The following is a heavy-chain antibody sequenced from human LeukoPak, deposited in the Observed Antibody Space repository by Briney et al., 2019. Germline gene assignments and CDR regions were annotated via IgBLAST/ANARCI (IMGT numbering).Heavy chain of an antibody. CDR1: GGSISSGDYY. CDR2: IYYSGST. J-gene: IGHJ4*02. CDR3: ARREYQLLYPGTTEV. Sequence: SQTLSLTCTVSGGSISSGDYYWSWIRQPPGKGLEWIGYIYYSGSTYYNPSLKSRVTISVDTSKNQFSLKLSSVTAADTAVYYCARREYQLLYPGTTEVWGQGTLVTVSS. V-gene: IGHV4-30-4*01. D-gene: IGHD2-2*02.